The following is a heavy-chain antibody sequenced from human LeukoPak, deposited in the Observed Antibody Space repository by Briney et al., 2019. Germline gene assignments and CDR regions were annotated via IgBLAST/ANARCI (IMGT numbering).Heavy chain of an antibody. CDR2: IRYDGSNK. Sequence: GGSLRLSFAASGFTFSSYAMSWVRQAPGEGLEWVAFIRYDGSNKYYADSVKGRFTISRDNSKNTLYLQMNSLRAEDTAVYYCAKGRTSCDYWGQGTLVTVSS. J-gene: IGHJ4*02. D-gene: IGHD2-2*01. CDR3: AKGRTSCDY. V-gene: IGHV3-30*02. CDR1: GFTFSSYA.